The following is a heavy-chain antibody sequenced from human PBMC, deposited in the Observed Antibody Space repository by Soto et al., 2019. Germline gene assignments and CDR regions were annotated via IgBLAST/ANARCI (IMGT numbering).Heavy chain of an antibody. CDR1: GYSFTSYW. Sequence: PGESLKISCKGSGYSFTSYWIGWVCQMPGKGLEWMGIIYPGDSDTRYSPSFQGQVTISADKSISTAYLQWSSLKASDTAMYYCARPFSPRQIDDPWLQWNPYYWGQGTLVTVSS. J-gene: IGHJ4*02. CDR3: ARPFSPRQIDDPWLQWNPYY. V-gene: IGHV5-51*01. CDR2: IYPGDSDT. D-gene: IGHD5-12*01.